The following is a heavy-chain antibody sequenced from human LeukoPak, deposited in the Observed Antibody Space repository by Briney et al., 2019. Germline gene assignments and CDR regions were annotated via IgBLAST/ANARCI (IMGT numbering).Heavy chain of an antibody. J-gene: IGHJ6*02. D-gene: IGHD6-6*01. V-gene: IGHV3-30-3*01. CDR1: GFTFSSYA. CDR2: ISYDGSNK. CDR3: AREYSSSRYYYYGMDV. Sequence: GRSLRLSCAASGFTFSSYAMHWVRQAPGKGLEWVAVISYDGSNKYYADSVKGRFTISRDNSKNTLYLQMNSLRAEDTAVYYCAREYSSSRYYYYGMDVWGQGTTVTVSS.